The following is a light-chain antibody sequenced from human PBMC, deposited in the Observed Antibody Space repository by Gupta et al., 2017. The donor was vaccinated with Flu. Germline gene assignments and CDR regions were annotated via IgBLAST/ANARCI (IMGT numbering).Light chain of an antibody. J-gene: IGKJ5*01. CDR2: GAS. V-gene: IGKV3-15*01. CDR1: QSVSSN. Sequence: EIKLTQSPATLSVSPGDRATLSCRASQSVSSNLAWYLQKPGQPPRLLIYGASTRATGVPARFSGSGSGTDFTLTISGLQSEDFAVYYCQQYNNWITFGQGTRLE. CDR3: QQYNNWIT.